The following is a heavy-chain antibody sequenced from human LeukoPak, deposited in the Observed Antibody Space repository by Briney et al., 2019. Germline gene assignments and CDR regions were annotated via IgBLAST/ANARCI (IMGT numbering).Heavy chain of an antibody. J-gene: IGHJ4*02. CDR1: GFTVSSNY. CDR3: ARDNYYDSSGYSY. V-gene: IGHV3-66*01. D-gene: IGHD3-22*01. CDR2: IYSGGST. Sequence: GGSLRLSCAASGFTVSSNYMSWVRQAPGKGLEWVSVIYSGGSTYYADSVKGRFTISRGNSKNTLYLQMNSLRAEDTAVYYCARDNYYDSSGYSYWGQGTLVTVSS.